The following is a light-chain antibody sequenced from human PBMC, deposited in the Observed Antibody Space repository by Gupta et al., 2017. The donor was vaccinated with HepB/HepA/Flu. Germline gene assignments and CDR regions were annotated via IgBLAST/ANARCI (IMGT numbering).Light chain of an antibody. J-gene: IGLJ3*02. V-gene: IGLV5-45*02. CDR3: MIWNSSAWV. CDR1: SGINVGTSN. CDR2: YKSDSDK. Sequence: AVVTQPSSLSASPGASPSLTCTLRSGINVGTSNIYWYQQKPGSPPHFLLRYKSDSDKQQGSGVPSRFSGSKDASANAGILLISGLQSEDEDDYYWMIWNSSAWVFGGGTKLTVL.